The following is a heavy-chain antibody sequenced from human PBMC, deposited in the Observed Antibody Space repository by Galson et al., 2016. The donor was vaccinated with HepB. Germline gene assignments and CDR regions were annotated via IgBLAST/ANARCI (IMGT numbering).Heavy chain of an antibody. J-gene: IGHJ3*02. CDR2: ISVYSGKT. Sequence: SVKVSCKASGYTFSTYGINWVRQAPGQGLEWMGWISVYSGKTTYAQNLQGRATMTTDTSTSTAYMELRSLKSDDTAVYYCASGHQGDYYAFDIWGPGTMVTVSS. CDR1: GYTFSTYG. V-gene: IGHV1-18*01. D-gene: IGHD4-17*01. CDR3: ASGHQGDYYAFDI.